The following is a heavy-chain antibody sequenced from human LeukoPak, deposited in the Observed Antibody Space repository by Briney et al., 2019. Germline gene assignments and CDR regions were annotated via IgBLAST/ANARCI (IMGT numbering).Heavy chain of an antibody. CDR1: GFTFSSYW. Sequence: GGSLRLSCAASGFTFSSYWMSWVRQAAGKGLEWVASIKQDGSEKYYVDSVKGRFTISRDNAKNSLYLQMNSLRAEDTAVYYCARPRGYCSGGSCRYYFDYWGQGTLVTVSS. J-gene: IGHJ4*02. D-gene: IGHD2-15*01. CDR2: IKQDGSEK. V-gene: IGHV3-7*01. CDR3: ARPRGYCSGGSCRYYFDY.